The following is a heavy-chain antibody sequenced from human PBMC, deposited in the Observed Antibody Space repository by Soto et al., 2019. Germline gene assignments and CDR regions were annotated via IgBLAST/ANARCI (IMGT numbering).Heavy chain of an antibody. V-gene: IGHV2-5*01. J-gene: IGHJ4*02. Sequence: QITLKESGPTLVKPTQTLTLTCTFSGFSLSTSVVGVGWIRQPPGKALEWLTFIYWYDDKRNSPLLKSRLSITKDNSNNHLVPKMTNMDPVDTATDYCAAPVVAGITDYCDSWGQGTLITVSS. D-gene: IGHD2-15*01. CDR3: AAPVVAGITDYCDS. CDR2: IYWYDDK. CDR1: GFSLSTSVVG.